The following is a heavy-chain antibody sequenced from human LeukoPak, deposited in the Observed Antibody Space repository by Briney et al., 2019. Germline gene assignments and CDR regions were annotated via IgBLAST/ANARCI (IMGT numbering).Heavy chain of an antibody. J-gene: IGHJ6*03. D-gene: IGHD3-3*01. CDR2: ISSKNVI. V-gene: IGHV3-48*04. CDR1: GFIFSRYS. Sequence: PGGSLRLSCAASGFIFSRYSMNWVRQAPGKGLEWVSYISSKNVIHYADSVKGRFTISRDNAKNSLYLQMNSLRAEDTAVYYCARPLESYYYMDVWGKGTTVTVSS. CDR3: ARPLESYYYMDV.